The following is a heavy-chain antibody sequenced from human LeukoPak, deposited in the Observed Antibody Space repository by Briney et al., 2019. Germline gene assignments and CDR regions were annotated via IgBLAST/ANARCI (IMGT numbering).Heavy chain of an antibody. V-gene: IGHV1-18*01. CDR1: GYTFTSYG. J-gene: IGHJ4*02. CDR2: ISAYNGNT. Sequence: ASVKVSCKASGYTFTSYGISWVRQAPGQGLEWMGWISAYNGNTNYAQKLQGRVTMTTDTSTSTAYMELRSLRSDDTAVYYCARVVRQLWPPQAKAPPYWGQGTLVTVSS. CDR3: ARVVRQLWPPQAKAPPY. D-gene: IGHD5-18*01.